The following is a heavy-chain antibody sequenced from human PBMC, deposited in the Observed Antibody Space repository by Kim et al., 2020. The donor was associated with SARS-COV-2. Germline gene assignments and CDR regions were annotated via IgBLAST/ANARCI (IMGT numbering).Heavy chain of an antibody. J-gene: IGHJ6*02. CDR3: AREGGEALYYYGMDV. CDR1: GFTFSSYW. CDR2: IKQDGSEK. D-gene: IGHD3-16*01. V-gene: IGHV3-7*01. Sequence: GGSLRLSCAASGFTFSSYWMSWVRQAPGKGLEWVANIKQDGSEKYYVDSVKGRFTISRDNAKNSLYLQMNSLRAEDTAVYYCAREGGEALYYYGMDVWGQGTTVTVSS.